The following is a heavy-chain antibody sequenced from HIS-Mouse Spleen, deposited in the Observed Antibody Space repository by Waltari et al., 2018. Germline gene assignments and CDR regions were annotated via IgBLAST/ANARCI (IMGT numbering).Heavy chain of an antibody. CDR3: AREIPYSSSWYDWYFDL. CDR2: IYYSGST. V-gene: IGHV4-39*07. J-gene: IGHJ2*01. CDR1: GCSISSSSYY. Sequence: QLQLQESGPGLVKPSETLYLTCTVSGCSISSSSYYWGWIRPPPGKGLEWIGSIYYSGSTYYNPSLKSRVTISVDTSKNQFSLKLSSVTAADTAVYYCAREIPYSSSWYDWYFDLWGRGTLVTVSS. D-gene: IGHD6-13*01.